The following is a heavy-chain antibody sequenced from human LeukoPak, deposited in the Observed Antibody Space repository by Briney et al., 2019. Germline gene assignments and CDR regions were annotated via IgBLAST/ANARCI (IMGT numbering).Heavy chain of an antibody. Sequence: GGSLRLSCAASGFTFSSYSMSWVRQAPGKGLEWVSVISYSGGSTYYADSVKGRFTISRDNSKNTLYLQMNSLRAEDTAVYFCAKIRECSTTSCYRTYGMDVWGQGTTVTVSS. V-gene: IGHV3-23*01. J-gene: IGHJ6*02. CDR3: AKIRECSTTSCYRTYGMDV. CDR2: ISYSGGST. D-gene: IGHD2-2*01. CDR1: GFTFSSYS.